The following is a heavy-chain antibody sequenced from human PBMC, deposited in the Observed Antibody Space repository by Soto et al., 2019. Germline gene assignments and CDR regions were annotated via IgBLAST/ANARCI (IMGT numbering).Heavy chain of an antibody. CDR3: ARRDSGGFYRFFDS. CDR1: GGSLSTNP. Sequence: ASVKVSCKASGGSLSTNPISWVRQAPGQGLEWMGGTGSGTGPGNHAQKFQGRLTVTADKSTSTVYMELTNLSSEDTAVYYCARRDSGGFYRFFDSWGQGTLVTVSS. CDR2: TGSGTGPG. J-gene: IGHJ4*02. V-gene: IGHV1-69*06. D-gene: IGHD2-15*01.